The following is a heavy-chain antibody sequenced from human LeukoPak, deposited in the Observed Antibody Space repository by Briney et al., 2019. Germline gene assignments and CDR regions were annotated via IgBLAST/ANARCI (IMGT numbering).Heavy chain of an antibody. D-gene: IGHD2-2*02. CDR2: ISAYNGNT. CDR3: ARRSAIWSFDP. Sequence: GASVKVSCKASGYTFTSYGISWVRQAPGQGLEWMGWISAYNGNTNYAQKLQGRVTMTTGTSTSTAYMELSRLRSDDTAVYYCARRSAIWSFDPWGQGTLVTVSS. V-gene: IGHV1-18*01. J-gene: IGHJ5*02. CDR1: GYTFTSYG.